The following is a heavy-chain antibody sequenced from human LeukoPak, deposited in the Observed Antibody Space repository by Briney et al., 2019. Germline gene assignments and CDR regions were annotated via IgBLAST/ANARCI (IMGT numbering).Heavy chain of an antibody. Sequence: PSETLSLTCTVSGGSISAYYWNWIRQPPGKGLEWIGFFYHSGSSDYNPSLKSRLTISMDTSKNQLSLNLTSVTAADTAVYYCARREDFWYFDLWGRGTLVTVSS. V-gene: IGHV4-59*08. CDR1: GGSISAYY. CDR3: ARREDFWYFDL. J-gene: IGHJ2*01. CDR2: FYHSGSS.